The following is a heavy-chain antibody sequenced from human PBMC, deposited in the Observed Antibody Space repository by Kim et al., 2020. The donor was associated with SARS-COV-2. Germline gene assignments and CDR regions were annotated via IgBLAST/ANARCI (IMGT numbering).Heavy chain of an antibody. CDR2: GRT. J-gene: IGHJ4*02. CDR3: ARRGTLFDY. Sequence: GRTYYNPSLKSQVTISVDTSKNQFSLKLSSVTAADTAVYYCARRGTLFDYWGQGTLVTVSS. V-gene: IGHV4-39*01. D-gene: IGHD3-16*01.